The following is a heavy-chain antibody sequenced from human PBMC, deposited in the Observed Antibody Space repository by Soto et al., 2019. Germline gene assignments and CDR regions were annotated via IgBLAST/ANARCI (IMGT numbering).Heavy chain of an antibody. CDR1: GFTLSSHA. V-gene: IGHV3-30-3*01. CDR3: ARDDEGGSDCDLGY. J-gene: IGHJ4*02. D-gene: IGHD1-26*01. CDR2: ILSDGSNK. Sequence: PGGSLRLCSAVSGFTLSSHAMHWVRQAPGKGLEWVALILSDGSNKYYADSVKGRFTTSRDNSKNTMYLQMNSLSVEDTAVYYCARDDEGGSDCDLGYWGQGALVTVSS.